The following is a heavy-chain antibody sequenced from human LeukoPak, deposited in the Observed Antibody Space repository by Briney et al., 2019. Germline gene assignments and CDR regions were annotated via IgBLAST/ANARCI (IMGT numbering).Heavy chain of an antibody. V-gene: IGHV3-33*01. J-gene: IGHJ4*02. CDR1: GFTFSSKG. Sequence: GGSLSLSLEGSGFTFSSKGRNGAGRPQAKGREWVAVIWYDGSNKYYAGSVKGRFTISRDNSKNTLYLQMNSLRAEDTAVYYCASASSSGRDYWGQGTLVTVFS. CDR3: ASASSSGRDY. CDR2: IWYDGSNK. D-gene: IGHD3-22*01.